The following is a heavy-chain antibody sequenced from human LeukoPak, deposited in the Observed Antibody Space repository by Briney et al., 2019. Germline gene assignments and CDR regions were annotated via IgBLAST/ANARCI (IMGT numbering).Heavy chain of an antibody. D-gene: IGHD3-3*01. J-gene: IGHJ6*03. CDR3: ARGTIWSGYYPPYYYYYMDV. CDR2: MNPHSGNT. CDR1: GYTFTSYD. Sequence: ASVKVSCKASGYTFTSYDINWVRQATGQGLEWMGWMNPHSGNTGYAQKFQGRVTITRNTSISTAYMELSSLRSEDTAVYYCARGTIWSGYYPPYYYYYMDVWGKGTSVIVSS. V-gene: IGHV1-8*03.